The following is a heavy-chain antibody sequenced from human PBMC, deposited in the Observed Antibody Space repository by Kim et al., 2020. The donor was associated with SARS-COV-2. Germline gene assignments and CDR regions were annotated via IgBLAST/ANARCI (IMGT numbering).Heavy chain of an antibody. CDR1: GFTFGDYA. Sequence: GGSLRLSCAASGFTFGDYAMHWVRQAPGKGLEWVSGINWNSGSIGYADSVKGRFTISRDNAKNSLYLQMNSLRAEDTALYYCAKDNSLCSSTSCRYWYFDLWGRGTLVTVSS. V-gene: IGHV3-9*01. D-gene: IGHD2-2*01. CDR2: INWNSGSI. J-gene: IGHJ2*01. CDR3: AKDNSLCSSTSCRYWYFDL.